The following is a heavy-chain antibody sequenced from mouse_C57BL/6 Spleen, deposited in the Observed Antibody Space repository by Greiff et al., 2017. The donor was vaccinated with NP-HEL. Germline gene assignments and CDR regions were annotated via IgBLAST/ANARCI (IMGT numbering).Heavy chain of an antibody. Sequence: VQLQQPGAELVRPGSSVKLSCKASGYTFTSYWMHWVKQRPIQGLEWIGNIDPSDSETHYNQKFKDKATLTVDKSSSTAYMPLSSLTSEDSAVYYCARWEITRAMDYWGQGTSVTVSS. D-gene: IGHD1-1*01. CDR3: ARWEITRAMDY. V-gene: IGHV1-52*01. CDR1: GYTFTSYW. CDR2: IDPSDSET. J-gene: IGHJ4*01.